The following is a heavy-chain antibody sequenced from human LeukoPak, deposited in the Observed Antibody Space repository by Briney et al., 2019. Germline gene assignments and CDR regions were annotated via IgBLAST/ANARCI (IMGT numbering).Heavy chain of an antibody. CDR1: GFTFDDYG. D-gene: IGHD3-22*01. J-gene: IGHJ4*02. CDR2: INWNGGST. V-gene: IGHV3-20*04. Sequence: GGSLRLSCAASGFTFDDYGMSWVRQAPGKGLEWVSGINWNGGSTGYADSVKGRFTISRDNAKNSLYLQMNSLRAEDTALYYCARVEGYYYYSSGYYFDYWGQGTLVTVSS. CDR3: ARVEGYYYYSSGYYFDY.